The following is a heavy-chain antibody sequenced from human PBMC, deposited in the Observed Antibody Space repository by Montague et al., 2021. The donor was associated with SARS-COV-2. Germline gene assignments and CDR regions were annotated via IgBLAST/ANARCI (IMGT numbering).Heavy chain of an antibody. D-gene: IGHD3-9*01. Sequence: SETLSLTCTVSGGSISSYYWSWMRQPPGKGLEWIGYIYYSGSTNYNPSLKSRVTISIDTSKNQFSLKLSSVTAADTAVYYCARHALGYFDWLNEGYFDYWGQGTLVTVSS. J-gene: IGHJ4*02. CDR1: GGSISSYY. CDR2: IYYSGST. CDR3: ARHALGYFDWLNEGYFDY. V-gene: IGHV4-59*08.